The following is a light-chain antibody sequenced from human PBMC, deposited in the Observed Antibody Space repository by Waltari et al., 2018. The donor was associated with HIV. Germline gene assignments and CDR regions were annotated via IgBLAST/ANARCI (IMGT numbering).Light chain of an antibody. V-gene: IGKV1-5*03. CDR2: KAS. Sequence: DIQITQSPSTLSASVGDRVTITCRASQSISSWLAWYQQKPGKAPKLLIQKASSLESGVPSRFSGSGSGTEFTLTISSLQPDDFATYYCQQYNSYLYTFGQGTKLEIK. J-gene: IGKJ2*01. CDR3: QQYNSYLYT. CDR1: QSISSW.